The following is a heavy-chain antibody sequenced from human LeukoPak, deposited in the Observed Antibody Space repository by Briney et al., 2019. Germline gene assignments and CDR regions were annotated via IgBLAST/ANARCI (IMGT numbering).Heavy chain of an antibody. CDR3: ARVGLATVVVPAATNWFDP. CDR1: GYTFTGHY. V-gene: IGHV1-2*02. CDR2: INPNSGGT. D-gene: IGHD2-2*01. Sequence: ASVKVSCKASGYTFTGHYMHWVRQAPGQGLEWMGWINPNSGGTNYAQKFQGRVTMTRDTSISTAYMELSRLRSDDTAVYYCARVGLATVVVPAATNWFDPWGQGTLATVSS. J-gene: IGHJ5*02.